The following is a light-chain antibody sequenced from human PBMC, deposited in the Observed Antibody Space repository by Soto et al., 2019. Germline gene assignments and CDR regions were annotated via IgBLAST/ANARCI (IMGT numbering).Light chain of an antibody. J-gene: IGKJ1*01. V-gene: IGKV3-20*01. CDR3: QHYGRSPPSWT. CDR2: DAS. Sequence: EIVLTQSPGTLSLSPGERATLSCRASQSVSSNYLAWYQQKPGQPPRLLISDASSRATGIRDRFSGSGSGTDFTLTISGMEPEDFAVYYCQHYGRSPPSWTFGQGTKVEIK. CDR1: QSVSSNY.